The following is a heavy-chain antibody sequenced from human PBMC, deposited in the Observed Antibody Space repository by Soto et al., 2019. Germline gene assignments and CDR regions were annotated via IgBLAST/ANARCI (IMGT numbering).Heavy chain of an antibody. CDR1: GGSISSSSYY. Sequence: SETLSLTCTVSGGSISSSSYYWGWIRQPPGKGLEWIGSIYYSGSTYYNPSLKSRVTISVDTSKNQFSLKLSSVTAADTAVYYCARLVVVPQFYMDVWGKGTTVTVSS. CDR2: IYYSGST. CDR3: ARLVVVPQFYMDV. D-gene: IGHD2-2*01. J-gene: IGHJ6*03. V-gene: IGHV4-39*01.